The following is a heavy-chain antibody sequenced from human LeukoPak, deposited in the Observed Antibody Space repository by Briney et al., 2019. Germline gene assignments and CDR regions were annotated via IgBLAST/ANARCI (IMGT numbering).Heavy chain of an antibody. V-gene: IGHV3-30*02. Sequence: GGSLRLSCAASGFTFSSYWMHWVRPAPGKGLDWVAFIRYDGSDKYYADSVKGRFTISRDNSKNTLYLQMNSLRAEDTAVYYCARESETYDSSGSTFDYWGQGTLVTVSS. CDR3: ARESETYDSSGSTFDY. CDR2: IRYDGSDK. CDR1: GFTFSSYW. D-gene: IGHD3-22*01. J-gene: IGHJ4*02.